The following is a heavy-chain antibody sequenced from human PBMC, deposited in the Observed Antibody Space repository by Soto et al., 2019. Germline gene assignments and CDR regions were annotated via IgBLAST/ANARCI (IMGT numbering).Heavy chain of an antibody. CDR2: IYYSGST. CDR3: ARDFPMIVGGDRRNEFQH. V-gene: IGHV4-31*03. D-gene: IGHD3-22*01. CDR1: GGSISSGGYY. J-gene: IGHJ1*01. Sequence: QVQLQESGPGLVKPSQTLSLTCTVSGGSISSGGYYWSWIRQHPGKGLEWIGYIYYSGSTYYNPSLKSRVTISVDTSKNQCSLKLSFVTAADTAVYYCARDFPMIVGGDRRNEFQHWGQGTLVTVS.